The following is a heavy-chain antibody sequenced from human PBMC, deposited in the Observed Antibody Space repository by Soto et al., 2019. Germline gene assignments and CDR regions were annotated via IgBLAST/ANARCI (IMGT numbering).Heavy chain of an antibody. J-gene: IGHJ6*02. CDR1: GFTFSDHY. D-gene: IGHD3-10*01. V-gene: IGHV3-72*01. Sequence: GGSLRLSCAASGFTFSDHYMDWVRQAPGKGLEWVGRTRNKANSYTTEYAASVKGRFTISRDDSKNSLYLQMNSLKTEDTAVYYCARGPMVRAPGPYYYYGMDVWGQGTTVTVSS. CDR2: TRNKANSYTT. CDR3: ARGPMVRAPGPYYYYGMDV.